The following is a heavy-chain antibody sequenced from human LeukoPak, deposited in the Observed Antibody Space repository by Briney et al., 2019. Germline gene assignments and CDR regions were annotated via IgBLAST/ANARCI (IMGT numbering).Heavy chain of an antibody. CDR2: ISGSGGST. J-gene: IGHJ4*02. Sequence: GGSLRLSCAASGFTFSSYAMSWVRQAPGKGLEWVSAISGSGGSTYYADSVKGRFTISRDNSKNTLYLQMNSLRAEDTAVYYCAKPDYGYCSGGSCYSSFGYWGQGTLVTVSS. CDR1: GFTFSSYA. V-gene: IGHV3-23*01. D-gene: IGHD2-15*01. CDR3: AKPDYGYCSGGSCYSSFGY.